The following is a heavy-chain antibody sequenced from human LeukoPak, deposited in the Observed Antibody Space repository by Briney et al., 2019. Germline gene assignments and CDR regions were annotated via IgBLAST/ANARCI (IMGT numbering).Heavy chain of an antibody. D-gene: IGHD5-12*01. CDR2: IYNNGNT. CDR3: ARDYYSGTISGLAFDI. Sequence: SETLSLTCTVSGGSVSSGGYYWSWIRQHPGKGLEWIGYIYNNGNTFYNPSLKSRVIISLDTSKNQFSLSLSSVTAADTAVYYCARDYYSGTISGLAFDIWGQGTMVTVSS. V-gene: IGHV4-31*03. J-gene: IGHJ3*02. CDR1: GGSVSSGGYY.